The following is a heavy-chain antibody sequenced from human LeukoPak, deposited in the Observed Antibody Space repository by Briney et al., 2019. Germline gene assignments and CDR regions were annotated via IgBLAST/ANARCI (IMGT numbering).Heavy chain of an antibody. Sequence: TGGSLRLSCAASGFTFSSYVMSWVRQAPGKGLEWVSGISGSGGSTYYADSVKGRFTISRDNSKITLYLQMNSLKAEDTAVYYCAKTGGSTSHPADWGQGTLVTVSS. CDR2: ISGSGGST. CDR3: AKTGGSTSHPAD. CDR1: GFTFSSYV. V-gene: IGHV3-23*01. D-gene: IGHD3-16*01. J-gene: IGHJ4*02.